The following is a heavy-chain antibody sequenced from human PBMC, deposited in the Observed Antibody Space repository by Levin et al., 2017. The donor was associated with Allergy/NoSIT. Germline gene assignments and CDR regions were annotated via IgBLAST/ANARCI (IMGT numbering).Heavy chain of an antibody. CDR3: AKRAGSGTYRLDY. J-gene: IGHJ4*02. CDR2: ISHDSGTI. Sequence: GGSLRLSCAASGFTFSSNVMNWVRQAPGKGLEWVSAISHDSGTIYYTDSVRGRFSISRDNSKNTLYLQMNSLRADDTAVYYCAKRAGSGTYRLDYWGQGTLVTVSS. CDR1: GFTFSSNV. V-gene: IGHV3-23*01. D-gene: IGHD3-10*01.